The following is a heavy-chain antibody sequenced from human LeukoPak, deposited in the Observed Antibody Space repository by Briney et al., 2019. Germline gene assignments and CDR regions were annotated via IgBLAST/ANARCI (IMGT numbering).Heavy chain of an antibody. V-gene: IGHV1-46*01. D-gene: IGHD3-22*01. CDR1: GYTFTGYY. CDR2: INPSGGST. CDR3: ASLYGEGSGYYGDY. J-gene: IGHJ4*02. Sequence: GASVKVSCKASGYTFTGYYMHWLRQAPGQGLEWMGWINPSGGSTSYAQKFQGRVTMTRDTSTSTVYMELSSLRSEDTAVYYCASLYGEGSGYYGDYWGQGTLVTVSS.